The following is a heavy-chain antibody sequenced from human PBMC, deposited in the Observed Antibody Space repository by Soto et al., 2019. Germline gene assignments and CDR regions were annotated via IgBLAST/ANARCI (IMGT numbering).Heavy chain of an antibody. Sequence: EVQLLESGGGLVQPGGSLRLSCAASGFTFSTYAMGWVRQAPGKGLQWVSSINSAGGTYYADSVKGRFIISRDNPKNTLYLQMNSLRAEDTAIYYCAKRSPYYFDYWGQGTLVTVSS. CDR1: GFTFSTYA. CDR2: INSAGGT. J-gene: IGHJ4*02. D-gene: IGHD1-26*01. CDR3: AKRSPYYFDY. V-gene: IGHV3-23*01.